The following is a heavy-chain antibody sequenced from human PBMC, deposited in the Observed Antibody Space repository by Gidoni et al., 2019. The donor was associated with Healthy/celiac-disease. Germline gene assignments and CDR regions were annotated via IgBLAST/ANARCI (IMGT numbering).Heavy chain of an antibody. J-gene: IGHJ4*02. D-gene: IGHD3-3*01. Sequence: QVQLVESGGGVVQPGRSLRLSCAASGFTFSSYAMHWVRQAPGKGLEWVAVISYDGSNKYYADSVRGRFTISRDNSKNTLYLQMNSLRAEDTAVYYCARVWSYYDFWSGLWGITPDTLETFDYWGQGTLVTVSS. V-gene: IGHV3-30*04. CDR2: ISYDGSNK. CDR3: ARVWSYYDFWSGLWGITPDTLETFDY. CDR1: GFTFSSYA.